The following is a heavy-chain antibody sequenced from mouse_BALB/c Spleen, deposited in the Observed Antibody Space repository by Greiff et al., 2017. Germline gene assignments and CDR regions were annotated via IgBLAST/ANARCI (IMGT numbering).Heavy chain of an antibody. J-gene: IGHJ2*01. CDR3: ARDWEGAYYFDY. Sequence: EVMLVESGGDLVKPGGSLKLSCAASGFTFSSYGMSWVRQTPDKRLEWVATISSGGSYTYYPDSVKGRFTISRDNAKNTLYLQMSSLKSEDTAMYYCARDWEGAYYFDYGGQGTTLTVAS. CDR1: GFTFSSYG. D-gene: IGHD4-1*01. CDR2: ISSGGSYT. V-gene: IGHV5-6*01.